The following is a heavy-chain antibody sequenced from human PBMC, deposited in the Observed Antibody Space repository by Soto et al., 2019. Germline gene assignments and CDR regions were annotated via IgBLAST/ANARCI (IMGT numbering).Heavy chain of an antibody. J-gene: IGHJ6*02. D-gene: IGHD4-17*01. V-gene: IGHV3-33*08. CDR2: IWYDGSNK. CDR3: ARETYGETYYYYGMDV. Sequence: GGSLRLSCAASGFTVSSYGMHWVRQAPGKGLEWVAVIWYDGSNKYYADSVKGRFTISRDNSKNTLYLQMNSLRAEDTAVYYCARETYGETYYYYGMDVWGQGTTVTVSS. CDR1: GFTVSSYG.